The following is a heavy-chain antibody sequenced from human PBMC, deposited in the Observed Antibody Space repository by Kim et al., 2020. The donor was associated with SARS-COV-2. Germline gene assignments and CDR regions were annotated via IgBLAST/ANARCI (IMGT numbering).Heavy chain of an antibody. J-gene: IGHJ4*02. Sequence: ASVKVSCKASGYTFTNYYIHWVRQAPGQGLEWMGIINSGGGATSYAQQFEGRVFMTRDTSTNTVHMELSSLMSDDTVVYFCARDLAYDFGLDFWGQGTLVTVSA. CDR3: ARDLAYDFGLDF. CDR2: INSGGGAT. D-gene: IGHD3-16*01. V-gene: IGHV1-46*01. CDR1: GYTFTNYY.